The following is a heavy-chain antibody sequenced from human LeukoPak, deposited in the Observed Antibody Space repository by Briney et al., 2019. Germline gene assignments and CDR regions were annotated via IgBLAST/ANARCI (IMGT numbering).Heavy chain of an antibody. Sequence: ASVKVFCKASGYIFTSYDINWVRQATGQRLEWLGWMSPNSGNTGYAQKFQGRVTMTRSTALSTAYMELSSLKSDDTAVYYCTRGPPNWGYDFWGQGTLVTVSS. CDR2: MSPNSGNT. J-gene: IGHJ4*02. D-gene: IGHD3/OR15-3a*01. CDR1: GYIFTSYD. CDR3: TRGPPNWGYDF. V-gene: IGHV1-8*01.